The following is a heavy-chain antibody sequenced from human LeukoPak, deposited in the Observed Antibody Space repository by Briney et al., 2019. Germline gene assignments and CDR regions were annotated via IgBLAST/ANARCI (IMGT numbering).Heavy chain of an antibody. CDR3: ARDHAFAFDI. V-gene: IGHV3-48*02. CDR2: IGISTTTI. J-gene: IGHJ3*02. CDR1: GFPFSSYS. Sequence: PGGSLSLSCAASGFPFSSYSMNWVRQAPGKGLEWVSYIGISTTTIYYADSVKGRFTISRDNAKNSLYLQMNSLRDEDTAVYYCARDHAFAFDIWGQGTMVTVSS.